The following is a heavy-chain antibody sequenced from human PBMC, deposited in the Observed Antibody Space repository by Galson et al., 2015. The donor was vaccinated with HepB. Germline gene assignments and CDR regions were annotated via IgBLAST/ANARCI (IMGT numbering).Heavy chain of an antibody. CDR3: TTSIVVVPAGGDAFDI. CDR1: GFTFSNAW. J-gene: IGHJ3*02. Sequence: SLRLSCAASGFTFSNAWMSWVRQAPGKGLEWVGRIKSKTDGGTTDYAAPVKGRFTISRDDSKNTLYLQMNSLKTEDTAVYYCTTSIVVVPAGGDAFDIWGQGTMVTVSS. CDR2: IKSKTDGGTT. V-gene: IGHV3-15*01. D-gene: IGHD2-2*01.